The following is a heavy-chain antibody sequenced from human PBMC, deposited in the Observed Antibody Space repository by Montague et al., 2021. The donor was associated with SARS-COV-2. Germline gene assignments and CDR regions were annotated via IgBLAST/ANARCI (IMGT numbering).Heavy chain of an antibody. D-gene: IGHD3-10*01. CDR2: VRDTRTT. J-gene: IGHJ4*02. Sequence: SETLSLTCGVSGASIMGYHWSWVRKPPGRGLEWIGDVRDTRTTNYNPSLHNRITISIDTSEGQFSLRLTSVTAADTAVYYCARFFRVGTSSAFDRWGQGIPVTVSS. V-gene: IGHV4-59*08. CDR3: ARFFRVGTSSAFDR. CDR1: GASIMGYH.